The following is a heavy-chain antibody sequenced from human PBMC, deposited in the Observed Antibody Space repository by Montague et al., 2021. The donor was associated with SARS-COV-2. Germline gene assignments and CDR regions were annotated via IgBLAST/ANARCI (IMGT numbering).Heavy chain of an antibody. D-gene: IGHD1-26*01. CDR2: VVYRGST. CDR1: GDSISSLHYY. Sequence: SETLSLTCTVSGDSISSLHYYWGWIRQSPGKGLEWIGNVVYRGSTYYXPSLGRRVTISVDTSKNQFALRLRSVTATDTAIYYCAGRAGVVGDTRFDYWGQGILVPGSS. V-gene: IGHV4-39*01. J-gene: IGHJ4*01. CDR3: AGRAGVVGDTRFDY.